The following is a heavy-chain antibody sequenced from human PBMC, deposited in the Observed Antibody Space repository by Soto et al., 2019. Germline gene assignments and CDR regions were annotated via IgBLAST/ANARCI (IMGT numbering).Heavy chain of an antibody. Sequence: EVQLVESGGGLVQPGRSLRLSCAASGFTFHDYAMHWVRQAPGKGLEWVSGISWNSGNIAYADSLKGRFTISRDNAKNSLYRQMNSLRPEDTAVYYCAPLGSIDTGGMDVWGQGTTVTVSS. V-gene: IGHV3-9*01. CDR1: GFTFHDYA. J-gene: IGHJ6*02. D-gene: IGHD3-10*01. CDR2: ISWNSGNI. CDR3: APLGSIDTGGMDV.